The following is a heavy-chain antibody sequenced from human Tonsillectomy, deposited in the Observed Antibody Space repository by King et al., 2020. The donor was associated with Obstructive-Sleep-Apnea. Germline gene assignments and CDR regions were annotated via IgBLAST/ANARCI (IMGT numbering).Heavy chain of an antibody. J-gene: IGHJ4*02. CDR2: IYHSGST. D-gene: IGHD1-26*01. CDR1: GYSISSGYY. Sequence: QLQESGPGLVKPSETLSLTCTVSGYSISSGYYWGWIRQPPGKGLEWIGTIYHSGSTYYNPSLKSRVTLSRDTSKNQISLNLSSVTAADTAVYYCARDRPSGSYSYWGQGTLVTVSS. CDR3: ARDRPSGSYSY. V-gene: IGHV4-38-2*02.